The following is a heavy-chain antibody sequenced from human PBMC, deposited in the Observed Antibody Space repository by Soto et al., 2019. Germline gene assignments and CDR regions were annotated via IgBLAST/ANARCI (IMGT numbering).Heavy chain of an antibody. J-gene: IGHJ4*02. CDR3: ARVGSSGWSPHY. Sequence: PSETLSLTCTLSGGSISGHYGIWIRQPPGEGMEWIGYIFYSGSTTYNNNPSLKSRVSISVDTSKNQFYLRLSSVTAADTAVYYCARVGSSGWSPHYWGQGTLVTVSS. V-gene: IGHV4-59*11. D-gene: IGHD6-19*01. CDR2: IFYSGSTTY. CDR1: GGSISGHY.